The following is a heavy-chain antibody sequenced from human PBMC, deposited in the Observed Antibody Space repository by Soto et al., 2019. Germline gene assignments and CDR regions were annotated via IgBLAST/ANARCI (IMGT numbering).Heavy chain of an antibody. D-gene: IGHD5-18*01. J-gene: IGHJ3*02. CDR2: MNPKSGGA. CDR3: TRENIENSDGLYDAFDI. CDR1: GYTFTDYY. Sequence: ASVKVSCKTSGYTFTDYYTHWVRQAPGQGLEWMGWMNPKSGGAYFAQKFQGRVTLTRDTSIGTAYIEVNSLTSDDTAVYFCTRENIENSDGLYDAFDIWAQGTTVTV. V-gene: IGHV1-2*02.